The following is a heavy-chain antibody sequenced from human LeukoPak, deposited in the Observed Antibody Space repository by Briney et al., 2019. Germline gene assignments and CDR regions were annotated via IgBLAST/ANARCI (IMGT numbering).Heavy chain of an antibody. J-gene: IGHJ5*02. CDR3: ARGNAPNDLWPQRGGWLDL. CDR2: INHSGSI. D-gene: IGHD3-10*01. Sequence: PSETLSLTCTVSGGSISSSGSYWGWIRQPPGKGLEWIGEINHSGSINYNPSLKSRVTISVDTSKNQFSLELSSVTAADTAMYYCARGNAPNDLWPQRGGWLDLWGQGTLVTASS. CDR1: GGSISSSGSY. V-gene: IGHV4-39*07.